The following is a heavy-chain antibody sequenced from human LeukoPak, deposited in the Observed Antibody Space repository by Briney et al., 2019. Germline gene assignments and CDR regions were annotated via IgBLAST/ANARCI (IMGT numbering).Heavy chain of an antibody. D-gene: IGHD3-10*01. CDR2: ISAYNGNT. CDR3: ARAEVRAGGPYYYYYYMDV. Sequence: ASVKVSCKASGYTFTSYGISWVRQAPGQGLEWMGWISAYNGNTNYAQKLQGRVTTTTDTSTSTAYMELRSLRSDDAAVYYCARAEVRAGGPYYYYYYMDVWGKETTVTDSS. V-gene: IGHV1-18*01. J-gene: IGHJ6*03. CDR1: GYTFTSYG.